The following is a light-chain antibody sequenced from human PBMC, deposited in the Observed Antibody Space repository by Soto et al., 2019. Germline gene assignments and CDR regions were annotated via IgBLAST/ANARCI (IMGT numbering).Light chain of an antibody. V-gene: IGLV2-14*01. CDR1: SSDFGGYNY. Sequence: QSVLTQPASVSGSPGQSITIFCTGTSSDFGGYNYVSWYQQHPGKAPKLMIYDVSNRPSGVSNRFSGSKSGNTASLTISGLQAEDEADYYCRSYTSSSAPYVFGTGTKVTVL. CDR2: DVS. J-gene: IGLJ1*01. CDR3: RSYTSSSAPYV.